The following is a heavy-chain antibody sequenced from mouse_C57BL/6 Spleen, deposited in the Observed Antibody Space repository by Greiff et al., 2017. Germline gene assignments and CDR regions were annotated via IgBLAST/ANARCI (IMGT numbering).Heavy chain of an antibody. J-gene: IGHJ1*03. Sequence: PEVQLQQPGASVKLSCKASGYTFTSYWMQWVKQRPGQGLEWIGEIDPSDSYTNYNQKFKGKATLTVDTSSSTAYMQLSSLTSEDSAVYYCARRRYFDVWGTGTTVTVSS. V-gene: IGHV1-50*01. CDR1: GYTFTSYW. CDR3: ARRRYFDV. CDR2: IDPSDSYT.